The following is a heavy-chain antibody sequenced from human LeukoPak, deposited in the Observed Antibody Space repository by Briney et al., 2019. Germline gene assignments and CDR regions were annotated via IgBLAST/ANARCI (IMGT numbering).Heavy chain of an antibody. V-gene: IGHV3-48*01. CDR2: ISTTSSDI. CDR1: GFTFSSYR. CDR3: ARVMYSGSSHAFDI. J-gene: IGHJ3*02. D-gene: IGHD1-26*01. Sequence: GGSLRLSCAASGFTFSSYRMNWVRQAPGKGLEWVSYISTTSSDIYYPDSVEGRFTISRDNAKSSLYLQMNSLRAEDTAVYYCARVMYSGSSHAFDIWGQGTMVTVSS.